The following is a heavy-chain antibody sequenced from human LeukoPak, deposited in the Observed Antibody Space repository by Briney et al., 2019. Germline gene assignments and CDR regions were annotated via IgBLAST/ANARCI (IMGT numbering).Heavy chain of an antibody. V-gene: IGHV3-21*04. J-gene: IGHJ4*02. D-gene: IGHD2-15*01. CDR3: ARTEPDIVVVVADTYYFDY. CDR2: ISSSSSYI. Sequence: GGSLRLSCAASGFTFSSYSMNWVRQAPGKGLEWVSSISSSSSYIYYADSVKGRFTISRDNAKNSLYLQMNSLRAEDTAVYYCARTEPDIVVVVADTYYFDYWGQGTLVTVSS. CDR1: GFTFSSYS.